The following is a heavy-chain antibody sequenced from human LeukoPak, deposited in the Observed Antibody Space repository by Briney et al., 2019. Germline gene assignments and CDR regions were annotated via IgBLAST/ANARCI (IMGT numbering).Heavy chain of an antibody. Sequence: GGSLRLSCVASGYPFSSYSMNWIRQAPGKGLEWVSYISSSGSTIYYADSVKGRFTISRDNAKNSLYLQMNSLRAEDTAVYYCARDETPTNGYDSYDFWGQGTLVTVST. J-gene: IGHJ4*02. V-gene: IGHV3-48*04. CDR1: GYPFSSYS. CDR2: ISSSGSTI. CDR3: ARDETPTNGYDSYDF. D-gene: IGHD5-12*01.